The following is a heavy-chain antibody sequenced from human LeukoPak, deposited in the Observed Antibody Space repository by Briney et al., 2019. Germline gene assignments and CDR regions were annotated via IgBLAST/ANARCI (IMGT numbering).Heavy chain of an antibody. CDR1: GFTFSSYE. CDR3: ARAGITMVRGVIRSYYYYGMDV. D-gene: IGHD3-10*01. V-gene: IGHV3-48*03. J-gene: IGHJ6*02. Sequence: PGGSLRLSCAASGFTFSSYEMNWVHQAPGKGLEWVSYISSSGSTIYYADSVKGRFTISRDNAKNSLYLQMNSLGAEDTAVYYCARAGITMVRGVIRSYYYYGMDVWGQGTTVTVSS. CDR2: ISSSGSTI.